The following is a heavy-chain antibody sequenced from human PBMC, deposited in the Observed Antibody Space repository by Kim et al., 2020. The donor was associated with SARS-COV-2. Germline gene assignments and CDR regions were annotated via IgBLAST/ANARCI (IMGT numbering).Heavy chain of an antibody. CDR1: VFTFSTYH. D-gene: IGHD3-22*01. CDR3: ASDGDYYDSAGYPAYFGS. Sequence: GGSLRLSCAASVFTFSTYHMTWVRQAPGKGLEWLSSISRGGSSIFYADSVKGRFTISRDNAVNSLYLQLDSLRAEDTAVYYCASDGDYYDSAGYPAYFGSWGEGPLLTVPS. CDR2: ISRGGSSI. V-gene: IGHV3-21*01. J-gene: IGHJ4*02.